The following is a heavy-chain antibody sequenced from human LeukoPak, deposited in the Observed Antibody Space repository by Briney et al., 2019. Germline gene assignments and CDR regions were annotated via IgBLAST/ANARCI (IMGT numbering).Heavy chain of an antibody. V-gene: IGHV1-46*01. CDR2: INPSGGST. CDR3: ARWHQYSGSVDY. J-gene: IGHJ4*02. CDR1: GYTFINYY. Sequence: ASVKVSCKASGYTFINYYVHWVRQAPGQGLEWMGVINPSGGSTSYAQKFQGRVTMTRDTSTSTVYMELSSLRSEDTAVYYCARWHQYSGSVDYWGQGTLVTVSS. D-gene: IGHD1-26*01.